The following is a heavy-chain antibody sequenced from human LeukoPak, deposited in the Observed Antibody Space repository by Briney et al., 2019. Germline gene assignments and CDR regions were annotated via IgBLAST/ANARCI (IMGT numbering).Heavy chain of an antibody. Sequence: GESLRISCKGSGYSFTSYWISWVRQMSGKGLEWMGRVDPSDSYTNYSPSFQGHVSISADKSISTAYLQWRSLKASDTAMYYCAVTGGSVTSYFDYWGQGTLVTVSS. CDR2: VDPSDSYT. CDR3: AVTGGSVTSYFDY. V-gene: IGHV5-10-1*01. J-gene: IGHJ4*02. D-gene: IGHD2-8*02. CDR1: GYSFTSYW.